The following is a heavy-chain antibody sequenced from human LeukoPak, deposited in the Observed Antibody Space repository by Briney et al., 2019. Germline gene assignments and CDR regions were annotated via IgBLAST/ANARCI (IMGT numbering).Heavy chain of an antibody. J-gene: IGHJ4*02. CDR3: ARGPLGSGYTYFGY. V-gene: IGHV4-59*01. CDR2: IYYSGST. CDR1: GVSISSYY. Sequence: SETLSLTCTVSGVSISSYYWSWIRQPPGKGLEWIGYIYYSGSTNYNPSLKTRVTIPVDTSKNQFSLKLTSVTAADTAVYYCARGPLGSGYTYFGYWGQGSLVTVSS. D-gene: IGHD5-12*01.